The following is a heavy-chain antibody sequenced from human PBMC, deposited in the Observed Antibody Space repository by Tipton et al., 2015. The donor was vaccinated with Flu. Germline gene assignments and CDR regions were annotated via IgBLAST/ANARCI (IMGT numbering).Heavy chain of an antibody. CDR3: ARRDYSNYVSEPKNWFDP. D-gene: IGHD4-11*01. CDR1: GYSIRSSNYY. CDR2: IFHSGNT. J-gene: IGHJ5*02. Sequence: TLSLTCSVSGYSIRSSNYYWGWIRQPPGKGLEWIGNIFHSGNTYHNPSLKSRVTISVDTSKNHFSLKLSSVTAADTAVYYCARRDYSNYVSEPKNWFDPWGHGTLVTVSS. V-gene: IGHV4-38-2*02.